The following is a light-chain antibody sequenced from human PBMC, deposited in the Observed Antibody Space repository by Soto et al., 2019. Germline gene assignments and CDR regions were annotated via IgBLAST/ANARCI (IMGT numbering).Light chain of an antibody. J-gene: IGKJ5*01. CDR3: QQYNNWPPIT. V-gene: IGKV3-15*01. Sequence: DIVMTQSPATLSVAPGERVTFSCRASQGVSRKLAWYQHKPGQAPRLLISGASTGATGIPARFSGSGSGTEFTLTINSLQSEDFAVYYCQQYNNWPPITFGQGTRLEIK. CDR1: QGVSRK. CDR2: GAS.